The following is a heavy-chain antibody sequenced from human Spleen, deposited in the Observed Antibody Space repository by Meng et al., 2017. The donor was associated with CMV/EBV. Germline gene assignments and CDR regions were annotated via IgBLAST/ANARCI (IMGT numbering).Heavy chain of an antibody. D-gene: IGHD3-10*01. CDR2: MNTNSGNT. V-gene: IGHV1-8*01. Sequence: ASVKVSCKASGYTFTSYDINWVRQATGQGLEWMGWMNTNSGNTGSAQKFQGRVTITRNTSISTAYMELSSLRSEDTAVYYCARAGPYGSGSDYPYDPWGQGTLVTVSS. CDR3: ARAGPYGSGSDYPYDP. CDR1: GYTFTSYD. J-gene: IGHJ5*02.